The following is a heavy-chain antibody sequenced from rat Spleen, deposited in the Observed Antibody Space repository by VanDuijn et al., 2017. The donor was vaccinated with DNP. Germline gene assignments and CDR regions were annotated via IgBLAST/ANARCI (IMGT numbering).Heavy chain of an antibody. J-gene: IGHJ2*01. CDR2: SSYEGSST. D-gene: IGHD1-4*01. CDR3: AREENNPAGMDFDY. Sequence: EVQLVESGGGLVQPGRSLKLSCAASGFTFSVYYMAWVRQAPKKGLEWVASSSYEGSSTYYGDSVKGRFTISRDNAKSTLYLQMNSLRTEDTATYYCAREENNPAGMDFDYWGQGVMAAVTS. V-gene: IGHV5-22*01. CDR1: GFTFSVYY.